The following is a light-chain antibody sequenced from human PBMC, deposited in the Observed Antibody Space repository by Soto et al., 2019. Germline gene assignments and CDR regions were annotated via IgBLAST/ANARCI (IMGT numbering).Light chain of an antibody. Sequence: EIVMTQSPATLSVSPGERATFSCRASESVSSNLAWYQQKPGQAPRLLIYGASIRATGIPARFSGSGSGTEFTLTIRSLQSEDFAIYYCQQYNNWPPNTLGHGTRLDIK. CDR2: GAS. CDR3: QQYNNWPPNT. V-gene: IGKV3-15*01. J-gene: IGKJ5*01. CDR1: ESVSSN.